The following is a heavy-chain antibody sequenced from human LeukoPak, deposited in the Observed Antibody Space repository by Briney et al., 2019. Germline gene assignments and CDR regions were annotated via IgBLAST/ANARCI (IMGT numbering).Heavy chain of an antibody. CDR3: ARDPYYYDSSGYYGEGFDY. Sequence: GGSLRLSCAASAFTFSDFSMSWVRQAPGKGLEWVSYISSSRNYIFYADSVKGRFTISRDNAKNSLYLQMNSLRAEDTAVYYCARDPYYYDSSGYYGEGFDYWGQGTLVTVSS. D-gene: IGHD3-22*01. CDR2: ISSSRNYI. J-gene: IGHJ4*02. V-gene: IGHV3-21*01. CDR1: AFTFSDFS.